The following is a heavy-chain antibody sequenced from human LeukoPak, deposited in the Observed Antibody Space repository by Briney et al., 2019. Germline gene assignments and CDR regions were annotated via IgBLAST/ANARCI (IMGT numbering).Heavy chain of an antibody. D-gene: IGHD1-26*01. Sequence: ASVKVSCKASGNTFSGYYMHWVRQAPGQGLEWMGWINPKSGGTNYAQKFQGRVTMTRDTSISTAYMELRSLRSDDTAVYYCARVVGGSPYGEYYFDYWGQGTLVTVSS. J-gene: IGHJ4*02. CDR1: GNTFSGYY. V-gene: IGHV1-2*02. CDR3: ARVVGGSPYGEYYFDY. CDR2: INPKSGGT.